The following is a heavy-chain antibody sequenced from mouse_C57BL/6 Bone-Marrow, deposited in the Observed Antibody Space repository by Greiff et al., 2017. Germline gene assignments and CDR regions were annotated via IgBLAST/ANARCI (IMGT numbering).Heavy chain of an antibody. D-gene: IGHD1-1*01. V-gene: IGHV1-15*01. CDR3: TGYYGSSYGFAY. CDR1: GYTFTDYE. CDR2: IDPETGGT. Sequence: VQRVESGAELVRPGASVTLSCKASGYTFTDYEMHWVKQTPVHGLEWIGAIDPETGGTAYNQKFKGKAILTADKSSSTAYMELRSLTSEDSAVYYCTGYYGSSYGFAYWGQGTLVTVSA. J-gene: IGHJ3*01.